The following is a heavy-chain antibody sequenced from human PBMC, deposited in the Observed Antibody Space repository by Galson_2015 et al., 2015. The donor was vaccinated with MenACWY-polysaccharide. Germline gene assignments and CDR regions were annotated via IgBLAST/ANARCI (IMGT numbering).Heavy chain of an antibody. CDR2: ISGSGGST. CDR3: AKDWVEVVVVIMFDY. J-gene: IGHJ4*02. CDR1: GFTFSSYA. D-gene: IGHD3-22*01. Sequence: SLRLSCAASGFTFSSYAMSWVRQAPGKGLEWVSAISGSGGSTYYADSVKGRFTISRDNSKNTLYLQMNSLRAEDTAVYYCAKDWVEVVVVIMFDYWGQGTLVTVSS. V-gene: IGHV3-23*01.